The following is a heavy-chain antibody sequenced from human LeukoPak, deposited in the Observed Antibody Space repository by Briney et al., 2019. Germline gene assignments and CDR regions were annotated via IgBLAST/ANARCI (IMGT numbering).Heavy chain of an antibody. D-gene: IGHD3-10*01. J-gene: IGHJ4*02. V-gene: IGHV3-23*01. CDR3: AKTYGSGSYMDY. CDR1: GFTFSSYA. Sequence: GGSLRLSCAASGFTFSSYAMSWVRQAPGKGLEWVSGISGSGGSTYYADSVKGRFTISRDNSKKTLYLQMNSLRAEDTAVYYCAKTYGSGSYMDYWGQGTLVTVSS. CDR2: ISGSGGST.